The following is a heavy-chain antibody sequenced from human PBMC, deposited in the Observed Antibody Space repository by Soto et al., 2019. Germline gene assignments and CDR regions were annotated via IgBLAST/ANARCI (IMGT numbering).Heavy chain of an antibody. D-gene: IGHD3-10*01. J-gene: IGHJ4*02. CDR3: ARVRGGNYYGPGSYYRAQSYYFDY. CDR2: ISYDGSNK. V-gene: IGHV3-30-3*01. CDR1: GFTFSSYA. Sequence: PGGSLRLSCAASGFTFSSYAMHWVRQAPGKGLEWVAVISYDGSNKYYADSVKGRFTISRDNSKNTLYLQMNSLRAEDTAVYYCARVRGGNYYGPGSYYRAQSYYFDYWGQGTLVTVSS.